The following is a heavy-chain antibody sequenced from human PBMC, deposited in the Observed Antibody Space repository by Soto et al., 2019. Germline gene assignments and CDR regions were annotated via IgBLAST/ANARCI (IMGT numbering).Heavy chain of an antibody. D-gene: IGHD3-22*01. J-gene: IGHJ4*02. CDR1: GFTFSSYW. Sequence: GGSLRLSCAASGFTFSSYWMHWVRQAPGKGLVWVSRINSDGSSTSYADSVKGRFTISRDNAKNTLYLQMNSLRAEDTAVYYCARGVKRYYDSSGSYDYCGQGTLVTVSS. CDR3: ARGVKRYYDSSGSYDY. V-gene: IGHV3-74*01. CDR2: INSDGSST.